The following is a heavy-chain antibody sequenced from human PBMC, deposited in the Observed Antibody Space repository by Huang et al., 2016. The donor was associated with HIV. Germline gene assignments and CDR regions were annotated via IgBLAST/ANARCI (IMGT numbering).Heavy chain of an antibody. V-gene: IGHV4-39*02. CDR2: VHSDGAT. Sequence: QLHLQESGPGLVKPSETLSLTCSVSGVSMKSSHYYWGWIRQPPGKRLEWIGYVHSDGATDYNPSLKRRVSLSVDTAKNFFSLNLTSMTAADTGVYYCARRYDILTGTDFWGQGTLVTVAS. D-gene: IGHD3-9*01. CDR3: ARRYDILTGTDF. CDR1: GVSMKSSHYY. J-gene: IGHJ4*02.